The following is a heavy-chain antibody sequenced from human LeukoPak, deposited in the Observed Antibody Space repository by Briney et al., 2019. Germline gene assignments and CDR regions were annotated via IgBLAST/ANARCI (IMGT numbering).Heavy chain of an antibody. J-gene: IGHJ4*02. CDR1: GFTFSSYA. Sequence: GGSLRLSCAASGFTFSSYAMSWVRQAPGKGLGWVSAISGSGGSTYYADSVKGRFTISRDNSKNTLYLQMNSLRAEDTAVYYCAKVPRGVFGVVILLFDYWGQGTLVTVSS. CDR2: ISGSGGST. D-gene: IGHD3-3*01. V-gene: IGHV3-23*01. CDR3: AKVPRGVFGVVILLFDY.